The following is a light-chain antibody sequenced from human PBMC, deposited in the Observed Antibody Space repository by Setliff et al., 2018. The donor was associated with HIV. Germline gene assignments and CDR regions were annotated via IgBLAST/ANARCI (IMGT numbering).Light chain of an antibody. V-gene: IGLV2-14*01. CDR2: EVR. CDR1: SSDVGGYNY. Sequence: QSALTQPASVSGSPGQSITISCTGTSSDVGGYNYVSWYQQHPGKAPKLIIYEVRNRPSGVSNRFSGSKSGNTASLTISRLQAEDEGDYYCSSYAITNTLPFGTGTKVTV. CDR3: SSYAITNTLP. J-gene: IGLJ1*01.